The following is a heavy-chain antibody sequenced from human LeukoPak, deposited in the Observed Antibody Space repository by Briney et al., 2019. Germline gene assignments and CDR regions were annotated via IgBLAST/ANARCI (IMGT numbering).Heavy chain of an antibody. D-gene: IGHD6-19*01. J-gene: IGHJ4*02. CDR1: GGSISSYY. CDR2: IYYSGST. Sequence: SETLSLTCTVSGGSISSYYWSWIRQPPGKGLEWIGYIYYSGSTTYNPSLKSRVTISVDPSKNQLSLKLSSVTATDTAVYYCARHQETLAVAFVYWGQGTLVTVSS. CDR3: ARHQETLAVAFVY. V-gene: IGHV4-59*08.